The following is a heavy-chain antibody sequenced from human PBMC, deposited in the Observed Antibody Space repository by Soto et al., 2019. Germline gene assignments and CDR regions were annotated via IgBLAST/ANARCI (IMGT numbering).Heavy chain of an antibody. D-gene: IGHD6-19*01. CDR1: GFTFSSYS. CDR3: ARQWLVRSAFDY. V-gene: IGHV3-21*01. J-gene: IGHJ4*02. CDR2: ISSSSSYI. Sequence: EVQLVESGGGLVKPGGSLRLSCAASGFTFSSYSMNWVRQAPGKGLEWVSSISSSSSYIYYADSVKGRFTISRDNAKNSLYLQMNGLRAEDTAVYYWARQWLVRSAFDYWGQGTLVTVSS.